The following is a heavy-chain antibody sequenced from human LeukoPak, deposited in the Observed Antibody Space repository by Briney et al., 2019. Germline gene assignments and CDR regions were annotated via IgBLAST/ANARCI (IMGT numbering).Heavy chain of an antibody. D-gene: IGHD1-26*01. Sequence: GGSLRLSCTVSGFAFSGYAMSWVRQAPGKGPEWVSSIGARGDVTCSADSVKGRFTISRDNSKRTLFLQMNSLRAEDTAVYYCAKVHYTASFPGSFPGRNYFDSWGQGSLATVSS. CDR3: AKVHYTASFPGSFPGRNYFDS. V-gene: IGHV3-23*01. CDR2: IGARGDVT. CDR1: GFAFSGYA. J-gene: IGHJ4*02.